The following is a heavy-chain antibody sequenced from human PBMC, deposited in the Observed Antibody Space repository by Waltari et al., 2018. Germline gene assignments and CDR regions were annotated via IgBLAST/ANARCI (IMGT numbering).Heavy chain of an antibody. J-gene: IGHJ4*02. CDR3: ARQYSSSWLNY. CDR1: GGSISSYY. V-gene: IGHV4-59*08. D-gene: IGHD6-13*01. CDR2: IYYSGST. Sequence: QVQLQESGPGLVKPSETLSLTCTVSGGSISSYYWSWIRQPPGKGLEWIGYIYYSGSTNYNPSLKSRVTISVDTSKNQFSLKLSSVTAADTAVYYCARQYSSSWLNYWGQGTLVTVSS.